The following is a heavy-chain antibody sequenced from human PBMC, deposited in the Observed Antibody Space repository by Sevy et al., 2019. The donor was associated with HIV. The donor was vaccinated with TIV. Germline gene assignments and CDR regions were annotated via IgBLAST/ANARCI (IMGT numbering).Heavy chain of an antibody. J-gene: IGHJ4*02. Sequence: GGSLRLSCAASGFTFSSYWMSWVRQAPGKGLEWVANIKQDGSEKYYVDSVKGRFTISRDNAKNSLYLQMNSLRAEVTAVYYCARDQGLSRTTYYDYVWGSYRLKGDFDYWGQGTLVTVSS. CDR3: ARDQGLSRTTYYDYVWGSYRLKGDFDY. CDR2: IKQDGSEK. V-gene: IGHV3-7*01. CDR1: GFTFSSYW. D-gene: IGHD3-16*02.